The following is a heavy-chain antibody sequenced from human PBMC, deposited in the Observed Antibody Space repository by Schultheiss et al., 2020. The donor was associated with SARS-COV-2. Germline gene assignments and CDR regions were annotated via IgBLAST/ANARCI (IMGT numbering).Heavy chain of an antibody. CDR1: GFTFSSYG. Sequence: GESLKISCAASGFTFSSYGMHWVRQAPGKGLEWVSAISGSGGSTYYADSVKGRFTISRDNAKNSLYLQMNSLRAEDTAVYYCASGIGITGTSSYWGQGTLVTVSS. V-gene: IGHV3-21*04. J-gene: IGHJ4*02. CDR2: ISGSGGST. D-gene: IGHD1-7*01. CDR3: ASGIGITGTSSY.